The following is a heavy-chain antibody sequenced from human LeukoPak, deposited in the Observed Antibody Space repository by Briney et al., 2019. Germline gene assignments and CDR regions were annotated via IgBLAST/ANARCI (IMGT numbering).Heavy chain of an antibody. V-gene: IGHV3-9*01. Sequence: GRSLRLSCEASGFTFDEYGMHWVRQAAGKGLEGVSTISWNSASVGYVDSVQGRFTISRDNAKKTLYLQMNSLRPEDTALYYCAKDYGYSSSWYDYWGQGTLVTVSS. CDR2: ISWNSASV. CDR3: AKDYGYSSSWYDY. J-gene: IGHJ4*02. D-gene: IGHD6-13*01. CDR1: GFTFDEYG.